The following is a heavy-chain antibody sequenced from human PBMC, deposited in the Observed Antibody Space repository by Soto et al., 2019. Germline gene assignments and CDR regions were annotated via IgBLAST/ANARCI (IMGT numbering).Heavy chain of an antibody. Sequence: QVQLVQSGAEVKKPGSSVKVSCKASGGTFSSYAISCVRQAPGQGLEWMGGIIPIFGTANYAQKFQVRVTITANESTSTAYMELSSLRSEDTAVYYCARAGRWLKDWYWDIWGQGTMVTVSS. CDR2: IIPIFGTA. J-gene: IGHJ3*02. CDR3: ARAGRWLKDWYWDI. CDR1: GGTFSSYA. V-gene: IGHV1-69*01. D-gene: IGHD2-21*01.